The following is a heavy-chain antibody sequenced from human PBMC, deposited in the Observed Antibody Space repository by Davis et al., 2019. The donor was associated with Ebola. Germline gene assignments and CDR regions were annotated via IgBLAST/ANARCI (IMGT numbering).Heavy chain of an antibody. V-gene: IGHV3-21*01. CDR2: ISSGSTYI. CDR1: GFTFSIFT. Sequence: GGSLILSCAASGFTFSIFTMNWVRQAPGKGLEWVSSISSGSTYIHYADSLEGRFTISRDNAKNSLYLQMNRLTAEDTAVYYCAREVGRAMFDPWGQGTLVTVSS. J-gene: IGHJ5*02. D-gene: IGHD1-26*01. CDR3: AREVGRAMFDP.